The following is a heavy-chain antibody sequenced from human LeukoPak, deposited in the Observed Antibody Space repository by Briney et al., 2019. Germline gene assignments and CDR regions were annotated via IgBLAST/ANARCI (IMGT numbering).Heavy chain of an antibody. D-gene: IGHD3-22*01. V-gene: IGHV3-7*01. CDR3: VRGNYYDSSDYYYVAGDLLVRI. Sequence: GGSLRLSCAASGFTFSSYWMIWVRRAPGKGLEWVANIKQDGSEKYYVDSVKGRFTISRDNAKNSLYLQMNSLRAEDTAVYYCVRGNYYDSSDYYYVAGDLLVRIWGQGTMVTVSS. J-gene: IGHJ3*02. CDR2: IKQDGSEK. CDR1: GFTFSSYW.